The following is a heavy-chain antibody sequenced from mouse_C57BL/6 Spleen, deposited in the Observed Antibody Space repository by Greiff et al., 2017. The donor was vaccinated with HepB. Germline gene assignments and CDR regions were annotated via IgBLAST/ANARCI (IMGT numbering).Heavy chain of an antibody. CDR1: GYTFTGYW. V-gene: IGHV1-9*01. CDR3: ARGEYYDYGGAFDY. CDR2: ILPGSGST. D-gene: IGHD2-4*01. Sequence: QVQLKQSGAELMKPGASVKLSCKATGYTFTGYWIEWVKQRPGHGLEWIGEILPGSGSTNYNEKFKGKATFTADKSSNTAYMQLSSLTTEDSAIYYCARGEYYDYGGAFDYWGQGTTLTVSS. J-gene: IGHJ2*01.